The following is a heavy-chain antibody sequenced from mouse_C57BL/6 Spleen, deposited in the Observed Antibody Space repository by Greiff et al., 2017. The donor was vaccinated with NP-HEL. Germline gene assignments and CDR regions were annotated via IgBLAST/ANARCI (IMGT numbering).Heavy chain of an antibody. CDR3: ARQFGDAMDY. Sequence: QVPLQQPGAELVKPGASVKMSCKASGYTITSYWRTWVKQRPGQGLEWIGDIYPGSGSTNYNEKFKRKATLTVDTSSSTAYMQLSSLTSEDAAVYYCARQFGDAMDYWGQGTSVTVSS. CDR1: GYTITSYW. J-gene: IGHJ4*01. D-gene: IGHD3-1*01. CDR2: IYPGSGST. V-gene: IGHV1-55*01.